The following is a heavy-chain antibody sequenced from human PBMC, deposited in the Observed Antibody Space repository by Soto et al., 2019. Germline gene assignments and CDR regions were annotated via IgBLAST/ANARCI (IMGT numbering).Heavy chain of an antibody. CDR1: GGSISTYY. CDR3: ARGGNFDSSGYDAFDI. CDR2: IYYSGSS. D-gene: IGHD3-22*01. V-gene: IGHV4-59*01. Sequence: QVQLQESGPGLVKPSETLSLMCTVSGGSISTYYWSWIRQPPGRGLEWIGYIYYSGSSKNNPSLKRRVTISVDTPKNQFSLKLSSVTAADTAVYYCARGGNFDSSGYDAFDIWGQGTMVTVSS. J-gene: IGHJ3*02.